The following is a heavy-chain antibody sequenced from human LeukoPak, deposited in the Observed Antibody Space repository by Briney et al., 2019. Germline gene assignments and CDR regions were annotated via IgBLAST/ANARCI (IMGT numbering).Heavy chain of an antibody. J-gene: IGHJ3*02. V-gene: IGHV4-34*01. CDR2: IDHSGST. D-gene: IGHD2-2*01. Sequence: SETLSLTCAVYGGSFSGYYWSWIRQPPGKGLEWIGEIDHSGSTNYNPSLKSRVTISLDTSKNQFSLKLSSVTAADTAVYYCARQVDVGCSSTSCYGHGAFDIWGRGTLVTVSS. CDR3: ARQVDVGCSSTSCYGHGAFDI. CDR1: GGSFSGYY.